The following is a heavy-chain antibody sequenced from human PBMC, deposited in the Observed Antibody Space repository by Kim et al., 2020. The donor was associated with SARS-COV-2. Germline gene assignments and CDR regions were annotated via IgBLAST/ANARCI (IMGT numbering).Heavy chain of an antibody. Sequence: ASVKVSCKASGYTFTSYDINWVRQATGQGLEWMGWMNPNSGNTGYAQKFQGRVTMTRNTSISTAYMELSSLRSEDTAVYYCSRGARYSGYDYAYWGQGTLVTVSS. CDR3: SRGARYSGYDYAY. D-gene: IGHD5-12*01. CDR1: GYTFTSYD. CDR2: MNPNSGNT. V-gene: IGHV1-8*01. J-gene: IGHJ4*02.